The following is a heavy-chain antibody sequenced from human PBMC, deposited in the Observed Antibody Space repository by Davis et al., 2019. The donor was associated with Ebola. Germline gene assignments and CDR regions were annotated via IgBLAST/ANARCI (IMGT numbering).Heavy chain of an antibody. CDR3: ASGQGIFGVVITYYGMDV. CDR1: GGTFSSYA. J-gene: IGHJ6*02. Sequence: SVKVSCKASGGTFSSYAISWVRQAPGQGLEWMGGIIPIFGTANYAQKFQGRVTITADESTSTAYMELSSLRSEDTAVYYCASGQGIFGVVITYYGMDVWGQGTTVTVSS. V-gene: IGHV1-69*13. CDR2: IIPIFGTA. D-gene: IGHD3-3*01.